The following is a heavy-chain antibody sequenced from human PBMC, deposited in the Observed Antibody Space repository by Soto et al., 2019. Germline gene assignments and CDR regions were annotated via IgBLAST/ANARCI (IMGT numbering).Heavy chain of an antibody. V-gene: IGHV4-4*02. D-gene: IGHD1-26*01. CDR3: ARANSGSYQTTDY. CDR1: GGSISSSNW. Sequence: SETLSLTCAVSGGSISSSNWWSWVRQPPGKGLEWIGEIYHSGSTNYNPSLKSRVTISVDKSKNQFSLKLSSVTAADTAVYYCARANSGSYQTTDYCGQGTLVTVSS. CDR2: IYHSGST. J-gene: IGHJ4*02.